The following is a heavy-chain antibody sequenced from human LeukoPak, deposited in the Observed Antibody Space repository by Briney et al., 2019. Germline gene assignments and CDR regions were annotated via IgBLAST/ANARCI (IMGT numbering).Heavy chain of an antibody. J-gene: IGHJ4*02. CDR3: ATAVPWNPLVPFDF. Sequence: PGGSLRLSCAASGFSVSSYGMTWVRQAPGKGLEWVSGIRGSGGSTYYADSVKGRFTISRDSSKNTLYLQMNSLRADDTAVYYCATAVPWNPLVPFDFWGQGTLVTVSS. D-gene: IGHD1-1*01. V-gene: IGHV3-23*01. CDR2: IRGSGGST. CDR1: GFSVSSYG.